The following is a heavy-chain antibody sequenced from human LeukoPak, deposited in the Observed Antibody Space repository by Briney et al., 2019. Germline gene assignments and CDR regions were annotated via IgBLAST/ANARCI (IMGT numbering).Heavy chain of an antibody. D-gene: IGHD1-26*01. V-gene: IGHV1-46*01. CDR3: AGVGATPLEPFDY. Sequence: ASVTVSCKASGYTFTSYYMHWVRQAPGQGLEWMGIINPSGGSTSYAQKFQGRVTMTRDTSTSTVYMELSSLRSEDTAVYYCAGVGATPLEPFDYWGQGTLVTVSS. J-gene: IGHJ4*02. CDR2: INPSGGST. CDR1: GYTFTSYY.